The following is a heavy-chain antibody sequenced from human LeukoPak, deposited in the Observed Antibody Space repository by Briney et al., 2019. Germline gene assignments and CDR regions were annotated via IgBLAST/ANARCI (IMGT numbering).Heavy chain of an antibody. J-gene: IGHJ6*03. CDR1: GGSINPYY. Sequence: SETLSLTCTVSGGSINPYYWIWIRQSPGTGLEWIGYIYYSGITDYNPSLKSRVTFSIDTSKKQFSLNLTSVTAADTAIYFCARGGSHYYYYMDVWGKATRVTVSS. D-gene: IGHD1-26*01. V-gene: IGHV4-59*01. CDR3: ARGGSHYYYYMDV. CDR2: IYYSGIT.